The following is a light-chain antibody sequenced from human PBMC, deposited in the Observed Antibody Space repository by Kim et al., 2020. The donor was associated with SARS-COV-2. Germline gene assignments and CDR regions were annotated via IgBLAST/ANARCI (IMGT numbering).Light chain of an antibody. J-gene: IGLJ3*02. CDR1: SNTVGNQG. CDR3: STWDSSLSAWV. V-gene: IGLV10-54*01. Sequence: QTATLTCTENSNTVGNQGAAWLQQHQGHPPKLLAYRNNNRPSGISERLSTSRSGNTASLTITGLQPEDEADYYCSTWDSSLSAWVFGGGTKLTVL. CDR2: RNN.